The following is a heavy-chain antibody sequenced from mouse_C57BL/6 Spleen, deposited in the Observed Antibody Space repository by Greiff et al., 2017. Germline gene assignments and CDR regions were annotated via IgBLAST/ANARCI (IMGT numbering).Heavy chain of an antibody. CDR2: IWSGGST. Sequence: VKLMESGPGLVQPSQSLSITCTVSGFSLTRYGVHWVRQSPGKGLEWLGVIWSGGSTDYNAAFISRLSISKDNSKSQVFFKMNSLQADDTAIYYCARWLLGDYYAMDYWGQGTSVTVSS. J-gene: IGHJ4*01. CDR3: ARWLLGDYYAMDY. V-gene: IGHV2-2*01. D-gene: IGHD2-3*01. CDR1: GFSLTRYG.